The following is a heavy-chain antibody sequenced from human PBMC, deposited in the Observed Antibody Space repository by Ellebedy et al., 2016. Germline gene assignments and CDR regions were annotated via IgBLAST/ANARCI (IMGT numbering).Heavy chain of an antibody. J-gene: IGHJ4*02. Sequence: SETLSLXXTVSGGSISSYYWSWIRQPPGKGLEWIGYIYYSGSTNYNPSLKSRVTISVDTSKNQFSLKLSSVTAADTAVYYCARHWDSSGWHYFDYWGQGTLVTVSS. CDR3: ARHWDSSGWHYFDY. V-gene: IGHV4-59*08. CDR1: GGSISSYY. D-gene: IGHD6-19*01. CDR2: IYYSGST.